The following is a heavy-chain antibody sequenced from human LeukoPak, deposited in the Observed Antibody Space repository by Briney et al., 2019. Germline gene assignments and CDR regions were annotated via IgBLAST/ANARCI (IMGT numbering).Heavy chain of an antibody. Sequence: GESLKISCKGSGYSFTSYWIGWVRQMPGKGLEWMGIIYPGDSDSRYSPSFQGQVTISANKSISTAYLQWSSLKASNTAMYYCARIQKTGDFLIWGQGTLVTVSS. D-gene: IGHD2-21*02. CDR1: GYSFTSYW. J-gene: IGHJ4*02. CDR2: IYPGDSDS. CDR3: ARIQKTGDFLI. V-gene: IGHV5-51*01.